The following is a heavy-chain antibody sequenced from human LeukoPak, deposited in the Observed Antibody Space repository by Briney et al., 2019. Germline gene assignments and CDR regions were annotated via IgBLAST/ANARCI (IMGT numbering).Heavy chain of an antibody. V-gene: IGHV3-43*02. Sequence: GGSLRLSCEASGFTFDDYAMHWVRQAPGKGLECVSLITGDGGRTYFADSVKGRFTISRDNRKNSLYLQMNSLRTDDTALYYCAREGPIAVAGYFDYWGQATLVTVSS. CDR3: AREGPIAVAGYFDY. CDR1: GFTFDDYA. J-gene: IGHJ4*02. D-gene: IGHD6-19*01. CDR2: ITGDGGRT.